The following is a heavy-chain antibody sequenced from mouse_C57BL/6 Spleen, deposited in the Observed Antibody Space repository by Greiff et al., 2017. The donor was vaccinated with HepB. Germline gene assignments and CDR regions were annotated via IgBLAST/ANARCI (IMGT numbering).Heavy chain of an antibody. Sequence: EVQRVESGGGLVKPGGSLKLSCAASGFTFSSYAMSWVRQTPEKRLEWVATISDGGSYTYYPDNVKGRFTISRDNAKNNLYLQMSHLKSEDTAMYYCARGGYYYGSSHWYFDVWGTGTTVTVSS. D-gene: IGHD1-1*01. V-gene: IGHV5-4*01. J-gene: IGHJ1*03. CDR3: ARGGYYYGSSHWYFDV. CDR2: ISDGGSYT. CDR1: GFTFSSYA.